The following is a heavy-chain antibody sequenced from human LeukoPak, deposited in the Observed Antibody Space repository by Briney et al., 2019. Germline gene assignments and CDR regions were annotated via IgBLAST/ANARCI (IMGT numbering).Heavy chain of an antibody. CDR1: GYTFTGYY. J-gene: IGHJ4*02. Sequence: ASVKVSCKASGYTFTGYYMHWVRQAPGQGLEWMGWISAYNGNTNYAQKLQGRVTMTTDTSTSTAYMELRSLRSDDTAVYYCARGYSSSWFLGYWGQGTLVTVSS. CDR2: ISAYNGNT. D-gene: IGHD6-13*01. V-gene: IGHV1-18*04. CDR3: ARGYSSSWFLGY.